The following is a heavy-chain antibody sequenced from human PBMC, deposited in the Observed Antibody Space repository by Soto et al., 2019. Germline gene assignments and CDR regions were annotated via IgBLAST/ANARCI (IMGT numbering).Heavy chain of an antibody. V-gene: IGHV6-1*01. Sequence: TLSLTCAISGDSVSSNSAAWNWIRQSPSRGLEWLGRTYYRSKWYNDYAVSVKSRITVNSDTSKNQVSLQLDSVTPEDTAVYYCARVCDGGSCYSTHAFDIWGQGTMVTVS. CDR1: GDSVSSNSAA. D-gene: IGHD2-15*01. J-gene: IGHJ3*02. CDR3: ARVCDGGSCYSTHAFDI. CDR2: TYYRSKWYN.